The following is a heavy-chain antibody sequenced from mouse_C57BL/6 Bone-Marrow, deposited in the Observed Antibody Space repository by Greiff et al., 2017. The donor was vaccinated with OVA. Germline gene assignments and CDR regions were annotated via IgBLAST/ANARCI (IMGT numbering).Heavy chain of an antibody. CDR2: IRSKSNNYAT. Sequence: EVQLVESGGGLVQPKGSLKLSCAASGFSFNTYAMNWVRQAPGQGLEWVARIRSKSNNYATYYADSVKDRFTISRDDSESMLYLQMNNLKTEDTAMYYCVGHGYYYGSSAWFAYWGQGTLVTVSA. CDR3: VGHGYYYGSSAWFAY. J-gene: IGHJ3*01. D-gene: IGHD1-1*01. CDR1: GFSFNTYA. V-gene: IGHV10-1*01.